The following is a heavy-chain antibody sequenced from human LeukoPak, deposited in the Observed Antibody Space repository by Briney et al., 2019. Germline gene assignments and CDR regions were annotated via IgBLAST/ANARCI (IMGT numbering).Heavy chain of an antibody. CDR2: IKQDGSEK. J-gene: IGHJ4*02. CDR1: GFXFNTYA. CDR3: ARARYCRGGSCYLDY. V-gene: IGHV3-7*05. D-gene: IGHD2-15*01. Sequence: GGSLRLSCAASGFXFNTYAMSWVRQAPGKGLEWVATIKQDGSEKYYVDSVKGRFSISGDNAKNSLYLQMNSLRAEDTAVYYCARARYCRGGSCYLDYWGQGTLVTVSS.